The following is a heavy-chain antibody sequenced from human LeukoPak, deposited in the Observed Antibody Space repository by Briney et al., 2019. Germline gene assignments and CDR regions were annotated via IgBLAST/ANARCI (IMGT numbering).Heavy chain of an antibody. CDR2: ISSSSSYI. CDR1: GFTFSSYS. V-gene: IGHV3-21*01. J-gene: IGHJ4*02. CDR3: ARGSVAGIVGYFDY. Sequence: PGGSLRLSCEASGFTFSSYSMNWVRQAPGKGLEWVSSISSSSSYIYYADSVKGRFTISRDNAKNSLYLQMNSLRAEDTAVYYCARGSVAGIVGYFDYWGQGTLVTVSS. D-gene: IGHD6-19*01.